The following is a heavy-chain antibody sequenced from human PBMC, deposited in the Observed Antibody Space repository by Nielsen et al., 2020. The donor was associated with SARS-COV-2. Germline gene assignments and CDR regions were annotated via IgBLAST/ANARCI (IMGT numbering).Heavy chain of an antibody. V-gene: IGHV3-30*03. Sequence: GESLKISCAASGFTFSSYGMHWVRQAPGKGLEWVAVISYDGSNKYYADSVKGRFTISRDNSKNTLYLQMNSLRAEDTAVYYCARGYYYDSSGYYHDAFDIWGQGTMVTVSS. CDR3: ARGYYYDSSGYYHDAFDI. CDR1: GFTFSSYG. J-gene: IGHJ3*02. CDR2: ISYDGSNK. D-gene: IGHD3-22*01.